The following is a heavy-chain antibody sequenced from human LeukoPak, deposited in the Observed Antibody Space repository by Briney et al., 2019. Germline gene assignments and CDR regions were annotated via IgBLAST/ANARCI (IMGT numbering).Heavy chain of an antibody. J-gene: IGHJ4*02. CDR3: AVAGGSGSSFDY. D-gene: IGHD3-10*01. CDR2: MNPNSGNT. V-gene: IGHV1-8*01. Sequence: ASVKVSCKASGYTFTSYDINWVRQATGQVLEWMGWMNPNSGNTGYAQKFQGRVTMTRNTSISTAYMELSSLRSEDTAVYYCAVAGGSGSSFDYWGQGTLVTVSS. CDR1: GYTFTSYD.